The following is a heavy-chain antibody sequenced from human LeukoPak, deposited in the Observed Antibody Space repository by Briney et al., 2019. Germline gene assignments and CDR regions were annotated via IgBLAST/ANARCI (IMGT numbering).Heavy chain of an antibody. V-gene: IGHV1-18*01. D-gene: IGHD3-10*01. J-gene: IGHJ5*02. CDR2: ISAYNGNT. CDR3: ARDRGWFGELWNNWFDP. CDR1: GYTFTSYG. Sequence: ASVKVSCKASGYTFTSYGISWVRQAPGQGLEWMGWISAYNGNTNYAQKLQGRVTMTTDTSTSTAYMELRSLRSDDTAVYYCARDRGWFGELWNNWFDPWGQGTLVTVSS.